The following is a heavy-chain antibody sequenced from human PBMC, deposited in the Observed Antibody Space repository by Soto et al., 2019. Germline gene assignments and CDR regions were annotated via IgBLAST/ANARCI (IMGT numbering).Heavy chain of an antibody. CDR3: ARGGRWLQYWYFDL. D-gene: IGHD5-12*01. CDR1: GASISGGGYY. V-gene: IGHV4-31*03. Sequence: QVQLQESGPGLVKPSQTLSLTCTVSGASISGGGYYWSWIHQHPGKGLEWIGYIYYSGSTYYSPSLKSRVSISVDTSKNQFSLKLSSVTAADTAVYYCARGGRWLQYWYFDLWGPGTLVTVSS. J-gene: IGHJ2*01. CDR2: IYYSGST.